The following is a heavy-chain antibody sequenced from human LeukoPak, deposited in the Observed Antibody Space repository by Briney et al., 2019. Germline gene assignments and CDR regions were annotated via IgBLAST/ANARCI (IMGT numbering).Heavy chain of an antibody. CDR1: GFTVSDYY. D-gene: IGHD4/OR15-4a*01. Sequence: GGSLRLSCAASGFTVSDYYMSWIRQAPGKGVEWVSYLSSSGSHTNFADSVEGRFTISRDNAKNSLYLQMNSLRVEDTAVYYCARDGYGALRFDCWGQGTLVTVSS. V-gene: IGHV3-11*06. CDR2: LSSSGSHT. CDR3: ARDGYGALRFDC. J-gene: IGHJ4*02.